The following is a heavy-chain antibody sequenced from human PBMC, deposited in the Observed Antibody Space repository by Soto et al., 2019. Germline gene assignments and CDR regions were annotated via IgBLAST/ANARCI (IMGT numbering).Heavy chain of an antibody. CDR1: GGSIRSYY. D-gene: IGHD2-21*02. J-gene: IGHJ4*02. Sequence: SXTQSLTCTVSGGSIRSYYWSWIRQPPGQRLGWIGYXYHRGXKHYNNYLKSXXTISVDTXXXQFSLKLSTVTAADTAVYYCASYAGDHAIFDYWGQGTLVTVSS. CDR3: ASYAGDHAIFDY. CDR2: XYHRGXK. V-gene: IGHV4-59*01.